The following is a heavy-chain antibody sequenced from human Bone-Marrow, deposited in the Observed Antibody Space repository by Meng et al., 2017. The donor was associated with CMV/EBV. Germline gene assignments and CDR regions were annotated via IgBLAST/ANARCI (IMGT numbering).Heavy chain of an antibody. CDR3: ARTPYDFWSVIPDSYFDY. CDR1: GGSISSSSYY. J-gene: IGHJ4*02. D-gene: IGHD3-3*01. CDR2: IYYSGST. Sequence: SETLSLTCTVSGGSISSSSYYWGWIRQPPGKGLEWIGRIYYSGSTYYNPSLKSRVTISVDTSKNQFSLKLSSVTAADTAVYYCARTPYDFWSVIPDSYFDYWGQGTLVTGSS. V-gene: IGHV4-39*07.